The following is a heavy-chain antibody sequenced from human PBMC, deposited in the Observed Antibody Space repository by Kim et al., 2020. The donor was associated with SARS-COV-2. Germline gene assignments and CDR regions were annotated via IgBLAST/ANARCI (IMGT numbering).Heavy chain of an antibody. V-gene: IGHV1-69*01. CDR3: ARVPMGHTVTTHRWFDP. D-gene: IGHD4-17*01. J-gene: IGHJ5*02. Sequence: FPGRVTITADESTSTAYMELSSLRSEDTAVYYCARVPMGHTVTTHRWFDPWGQGTLVTVSS.